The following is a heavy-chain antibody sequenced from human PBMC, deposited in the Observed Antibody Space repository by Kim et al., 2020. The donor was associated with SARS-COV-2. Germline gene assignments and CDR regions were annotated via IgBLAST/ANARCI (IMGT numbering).Heavy chain of an antibody. CDR1: GYTFSNFY. CDR3: VRDAGLGYNYGLFLMDV. CDR2: FNHNNGGT. Sequence: ASVKVSCKAFGYTFSNFYMHWVRQAPGQGLEYPGWFNHNNGGTNPARKFQGRLAMTRDTSPSTGYMELTRQTADDTATYFCVRDAGLGYNYGLFLMDVWG. D-gene: IGHD5-18*01. J-gene: IGHJ6*01. V-gene: IGHV1-2*02.